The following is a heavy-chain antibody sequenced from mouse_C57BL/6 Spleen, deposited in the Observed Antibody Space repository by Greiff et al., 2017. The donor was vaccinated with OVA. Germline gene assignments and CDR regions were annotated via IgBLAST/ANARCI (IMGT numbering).Heavy chain of an antibody. D-gene: IGHD2-4*01. CDR3: ARDWNDYGGAY. V-gene: IGHV3-6*01. Sequence: DVQLQESGPGLVKPSQSLSLTCSVTGYSITSGYYWNWIRQFPGNKLEWMGYISYDGSNNYNPSLKNRISITRDTSKNQFFLKLNSVTTEDTATYYCARDWNDYGGAYWGQGTLVTVSA. J-gene: IGHJ3*01. CDR2: ISYDGSN. CDR1: GYSITSGYY.